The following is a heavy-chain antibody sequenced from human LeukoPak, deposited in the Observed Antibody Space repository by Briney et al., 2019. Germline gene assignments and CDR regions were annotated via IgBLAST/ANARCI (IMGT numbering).Heavy chain of an antibody. CDR1: GFTFNNYA. V-gene: IGHV3-11*01. J-gene: IGHJ4*02. D-gene: IGHD3-22*01. CDR2: ICDSGRTV. CDR3: ARDRLGDYDHSGYYDK. Sequence: GGSLRLSCAASGFTFNNYAMSWLRQAPGKGLEWVAYICDSGRTVYYADSVKGRFTISRDNAKNSVYLQMNNLRAEDTAVYYCARDRLGDYDHSGYYDKWGQGTLVTVSS.